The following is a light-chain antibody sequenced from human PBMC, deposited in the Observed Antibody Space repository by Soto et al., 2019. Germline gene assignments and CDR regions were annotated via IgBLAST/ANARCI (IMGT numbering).Light chain of an antibody. V-gene: IGLV2-8*01. CDR3: SSHAGIINVV. CDR2: EVT. Sequence: QSALTQPPSASGSPGHSVSISCTGTSSDVGGYNSVSWYQQHPGKAPKLIIYEVTKRPSGVPDCFSGSKSGNTASLTVSGLQAEDEADYYCSSHAGIINVVFGGGTKLTVL. J-gene: IGLJ3*02. CDR1: SSDVGGYNS.